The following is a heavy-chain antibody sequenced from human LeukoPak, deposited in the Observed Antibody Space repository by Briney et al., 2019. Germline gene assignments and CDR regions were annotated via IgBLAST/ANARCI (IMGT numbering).Heavy chain of an antibody. CDR3: AHLVEDCYSDYSGPRFDC. V-gene: IGHV2-5*02. J-gene: IGHJ4*02. D-gene: IGHD3-22*01. Sequence: ESGPTLVKPTQTLTLTCTFSGFSLSTSGVGVGWIRQSPGKALEWLVLIYWDDDKRFSPFLESRLTITKDTSKNQVVLTMTNMDPVDTATYYCAHLVEDCYSDYSGPRFDCWGQGTLVTVSS. CDR1: GFSLSTSGVG. CDR2: IYWDDDK.